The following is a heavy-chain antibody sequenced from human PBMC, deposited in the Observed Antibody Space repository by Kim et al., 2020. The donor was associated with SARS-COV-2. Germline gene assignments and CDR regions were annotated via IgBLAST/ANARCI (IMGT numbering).Heavy chain of an antibody. V-gene: IGHV3-30-3*01. J-gene: IGHJ4*02. CDR3: ARDGGDLNFDY. CDR1: GFTFSSYA. D-gene: IGHD2-21*02. Sequence: GGSLRLSCAASGFTFSSYAMHWVRQAPGKGLEWVAVISYDGSNKYYADSVKGRFTISRDNSKNTLYLQMNSLRAEDTAVYYCARDGGDLNFDYWGQGTLVTVSS. CDR2: ISYDGSNK.